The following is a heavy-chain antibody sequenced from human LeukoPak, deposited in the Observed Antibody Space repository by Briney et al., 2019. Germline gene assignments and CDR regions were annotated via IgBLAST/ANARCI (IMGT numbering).Heavy chain of an antibody. J-gene: IGHJ5*02. CDR3: ASLTNSIFGWWFDP. Sequence: ASVKVSCKASGYTFTGYYMHWLRHAPGQGQERMGWINPNSGGTNYAQKFQGRVPMARDTSISTAYMELSRLRSDDTAVYYCASLTNSIFGWWFDPLGQGTLVTVSS. CDR2: INPNSGGT. D-gene: IGHD3-3*01. CDR1: GYTFTGYY. V-gene: IGHV1-2*02.